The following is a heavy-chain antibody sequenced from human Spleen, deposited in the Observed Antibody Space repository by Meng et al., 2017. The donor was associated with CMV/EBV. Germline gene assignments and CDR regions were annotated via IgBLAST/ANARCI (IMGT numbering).Heavy chain of an antibody. Sequence: GESLKISCAASGFSFSSHVMSWVRQAPGKGLEWVSSINRSGGRTYYADSVQGRFTISRDNSKNTLYLQMNSLRAEDTAVYYCAKIRITGTAYFDLWGRGTLVTVSS. V-gene: IGHV3-23*01. CDR3: AKIRITGTAYFDL. CDR1: GFSFSSHV. J-gene: IGHJ2*01. D-gene: IGHD1-7*01. CDR2: INRSGGRT.